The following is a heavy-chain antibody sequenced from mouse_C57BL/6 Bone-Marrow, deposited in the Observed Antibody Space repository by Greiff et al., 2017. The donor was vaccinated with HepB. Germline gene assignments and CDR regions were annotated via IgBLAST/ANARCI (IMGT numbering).Heavy chain of an antibody. CDR3: ARHELGCYAMDY. D-gene: IGHD4-1*01. CDR2: IWSDGST. CDR1: GFSLTSYG. Sequence: VKLVESGPGLVAPSQSLSITCTVSGFSLTSYGVHWVRQPPGKGLEWLVVIWSDGSTTYNSAHKSRLSISKDNSKSQVFLKMNSLQTDDTAMYYCARHELGCYAMDYWGQGTSVTVSS. J-gene: IGHJ4*01. V-gene: IGHV2-6-1*01.